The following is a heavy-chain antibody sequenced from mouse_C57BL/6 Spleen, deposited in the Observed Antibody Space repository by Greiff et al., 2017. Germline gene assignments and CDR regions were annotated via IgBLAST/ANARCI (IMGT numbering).Heavy chain of an antibody. V-gene: IGHV1-9*01. J-gene: IGHJ2*01. D-gene: IGHD2-3*01. CDR3: ASYEGY. CDR1: GYTFTGYW. CDR2: VLPGSGST. Sequence: QVQLQQSGAELMKPGASVKLSCKATGYTFTGYWIEWVKQRPGHGLEWIGEVLPGSGSTNYTEKFKGKATFTADTSSNTAYVQLSSLTTEDSAIYYCASYEGYWGQGTTLTVSS.